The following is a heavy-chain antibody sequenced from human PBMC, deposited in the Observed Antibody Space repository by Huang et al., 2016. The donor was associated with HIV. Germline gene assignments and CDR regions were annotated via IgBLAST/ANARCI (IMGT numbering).Heavy chain of an antibody. J-gene: IGHJ6*03. D-gene: IGHD5-12*01. CDR3: ARDLWLRDLYYYYYMDV. Sequence: QVQLVESGGGVVQPGRSLRLSCAASRFTFSNYAMHWVRQAPGKGLEWVAVISYDGSNKYYADSVKGRFTISRDNSKNTLYLQMNSLRAEDTAVYCCARDLWLRDLYYYYYMDVWGKGTTVTVSS. CDR2: ISYDGSNK. V-gene: IGHV3-30-3*01. CDR1: RFTFSNYA.